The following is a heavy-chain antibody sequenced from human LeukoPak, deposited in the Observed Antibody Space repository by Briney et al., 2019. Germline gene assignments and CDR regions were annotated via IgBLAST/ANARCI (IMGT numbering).Heavy chain of an antibody. V-gene: IGHV4-59*01. CDR1: GGSISSYY. Sequence: SETLSLTCTVSGGSISSYYWSWIRQPPGKGLEWIGYIYYSGSANYNPSLKSRVTISVDTSKNQFSLKLSSVTAADTAVYYCARAPRDGYNDYWGQGTLVTVSS. CDR2: IYYSGSA. CDR3: ARAPRDGYNDY. J-gene: IGHJ4*02. D-gene: IGHD5-24*01.